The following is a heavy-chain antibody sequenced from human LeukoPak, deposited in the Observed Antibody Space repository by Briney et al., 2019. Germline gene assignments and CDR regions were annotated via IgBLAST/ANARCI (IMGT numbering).Heavy chain of an antibody. CDR3: ARGQLSTGGWFDP. J-gene: IGHJ5*02. Sequence: GGSLRLSCAASGFSFSSYGMDWVRQAAGKGLEWVAFIWFDGTRKYYADSVKGRFTISRDNSKNTLYLQMNSLRAEDTAVYYCARGQLSTGGWFDPWGQGTLVTVSS. CDR1: GFSFSSYG. CDR2: IWFDGTRK. D-gene: IGHD2-2*01. V-gene: IGHV3-33*01.